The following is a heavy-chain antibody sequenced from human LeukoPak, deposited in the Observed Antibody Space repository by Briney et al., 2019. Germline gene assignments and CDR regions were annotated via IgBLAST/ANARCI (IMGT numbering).Heavy chain of an antibody. V-gene: IGHV4-4*02. CDR1: GGSISSSNW. D-gene: IGHD3-10*01. J-gene: IGHJ6*02. Sequence: SETLSLTCAVSGGSISSSNWWSWVRQPPGKGLEWIGEIYHSGSTNYNPSLKSRVTISVDTSKNQFSLKLSSVTAADTAVYYCARDDVTMVYGMDVWGQGTTVTVSS. CDR2: IYHSGST. CDR3: ARDDVTMVYGMDV.